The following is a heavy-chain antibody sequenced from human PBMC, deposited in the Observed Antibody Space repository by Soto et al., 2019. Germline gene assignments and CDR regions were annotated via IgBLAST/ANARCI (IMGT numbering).Heavy chain of an antibody. CDR2: ISGSGGST. J-gene: IGHJ3*02. Sequence: GGSLRLSCAASGFTVSSNYMSWVRQAPGKGLEWVSAISGSGGSTYYADSVKGRFTISRDNSKNTLYLQMNSLRAEDTAVYYCANPHYYDSSGYYPRVFDIWGQGTMVTVSS. CDR3: ANPHYYDSSGYYPRVFDI. D-gene: IGHD3-22*01. V-gene: IGHV3-23*01. CDR1: GFTVSSNY.